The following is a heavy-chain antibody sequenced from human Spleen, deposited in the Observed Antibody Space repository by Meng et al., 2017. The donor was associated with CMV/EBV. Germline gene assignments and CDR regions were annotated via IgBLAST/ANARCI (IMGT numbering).Heavy chain of an antibody. CDR2: IYYSGST. D-gene: IGHD4-17*01. CDR3: ARESVTTSMDV. J-gene: IGHJ6*02. V-gene: IGHV4-61*01. Sequence: SETLSLTCTVSGGSISSGSYYWSWIRQPPGKGLEWIGYIYYSGSTNYNPSLKSRVTISVDTSKNQFSLKLSSVTAADTAVYYCARESVTTSMDVWGQGTTVTVSS. CDR1: GGSISSGSYY.